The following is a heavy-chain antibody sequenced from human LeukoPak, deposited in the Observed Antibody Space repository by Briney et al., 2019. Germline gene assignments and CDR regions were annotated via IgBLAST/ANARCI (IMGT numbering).Heavy chain of an antibody. Sequence: GGSLRLSCAASGFTFSASTMHWVRQASGKGLEWVGRIRSKPSSYATAYAASVKGRFTTSRDDSKNTAYLQMNSLETEDTAVYYCTTVDTIMVWGQGTLVTVSS. D-gene: IGHD5-18*01. CDR3: TTVDTIMV. J-gene: IGHJ4*02. CDR1: GFTFSAST. CDR2: IRSKPSSYAT. V-gene: IGHV3-73*01.